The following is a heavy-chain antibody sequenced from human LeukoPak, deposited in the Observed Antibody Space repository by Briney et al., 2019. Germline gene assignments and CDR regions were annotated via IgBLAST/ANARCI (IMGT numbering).Heavy chain of an antibody. CDR1: GFTFSTYW. V-gene: IGHV3-74*01. J-gene: IGHJ4*02. CDR3: GRDDWGSVDY. CDR2: INPVGTTI. D-gene: IGHD7-27*01. Sequence: GGSLRLSCAASGFTFSTYWMHWVRQAPGKGLVWVARINPVGTTISYADSVKGRFTISRDNAKNTLDLQMDSLRAEDTAVYYCGRDDWGSVDYWGQGTLVTVSS.